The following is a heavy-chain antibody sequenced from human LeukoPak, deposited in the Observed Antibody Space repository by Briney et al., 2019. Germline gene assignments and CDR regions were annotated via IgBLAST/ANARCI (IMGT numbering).Heavy chain of an antibody. J-gene: IGHJ6*03. V-gene: IGHV1-69*01. CDR3: ARGPLVPAYYYYYYYMDV. CDR1: GGTFSSYA. D-gene: IGHD2-8*02. Sequence: SVKVSCKASGGTFSSYAISWVRQAPGQGLKWMGGIIPIFGTANYAQKFQGRVTITADESTSTAYMELSSLRSEDTAVYYCARGPLVPAYYYYYYYMDVWGKGTTVTVSS. CDR2: IIPIFGTA.